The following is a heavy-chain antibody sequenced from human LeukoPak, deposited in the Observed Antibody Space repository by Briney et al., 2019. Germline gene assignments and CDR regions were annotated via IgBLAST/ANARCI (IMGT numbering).Heavy chain of an antibody. D-gene: IGHD6-13*01. CDR1: GFTFNSYA. V-gene: IGHV3-30*04. CDR2: ISYDESDK. CDR3: ARRWSFDY. J-gene: IGHJ4*02. Sequence: GGSLRLSCAASGFTFNSYAMSWVRQAPGKGLEWVAVISYDESDKYYADSVKGRFTISRDNSKNTLYLQMNSLRVEDTAVYYCARRWSFDYWGQGTLVTVSS.